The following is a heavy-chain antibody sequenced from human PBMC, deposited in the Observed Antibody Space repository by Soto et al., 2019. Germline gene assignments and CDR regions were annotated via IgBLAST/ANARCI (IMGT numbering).Heavy chain of an antibody. D-gene: IGHD3-22*01. Sequence: GGSLRLSCAASGFPFSGYAMSWVRRAPGKGPEWVSSISGSGESTHYADSVKGRSTISRDNSKNTLYLQMNSLRAEDTAVYYCAKEGAGYYDSSPYDSWGQGTLVTV. J-gene: IGHJ5*01. V-gene: IGHV3-23*01. CDR2: ISGSGEST. CDR3: AKEGAGYYDSSPYDS. CDR1: GFPFSGYA.